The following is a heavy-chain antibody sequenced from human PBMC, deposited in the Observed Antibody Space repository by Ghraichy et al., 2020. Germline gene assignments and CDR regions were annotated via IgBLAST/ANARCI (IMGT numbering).Heavy chain of an antibody. CDR3: ARDVPYYYDSSGYYR. Sequence: ASVKVSCKASGYTFTGYYMHWVRQAPGQGLEWMGWINPNSGGTNYAQKFQGRVTMTRDTSISTAYMELSRLRSDDTAVYYCARDVPYYYDSSGYYRWGQGTLVTVSS. J-gene: IGHJ4*02. D-gene: IGHD3-22*01. CDR2: INPNSGGT. V-gene: IGHV1-2*02. CDR1: GYTFTGYY.